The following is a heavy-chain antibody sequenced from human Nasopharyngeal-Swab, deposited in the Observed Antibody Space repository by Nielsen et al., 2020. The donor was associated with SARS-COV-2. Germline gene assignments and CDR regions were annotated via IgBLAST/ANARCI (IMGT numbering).Heavy chain of an antibody. Sequence: GSSLEFCWAACGFTFSSYSMNWVRQAPGKGLEWVSSISSSSSYIYYADSVKGRFTISRDNAKNSLYLQMNSLRAEDTAVYYCARWDYSNYDLDYWGQGTLVTVSS. J-gene: IGHJ4*02. V-gene: IGHV3-21*01. D-gene: IGHD4-11*01. CDR2: ISSSSSYI. CDR3: ARWDYSNYDLDY. CDR1: GFTFSSYS.